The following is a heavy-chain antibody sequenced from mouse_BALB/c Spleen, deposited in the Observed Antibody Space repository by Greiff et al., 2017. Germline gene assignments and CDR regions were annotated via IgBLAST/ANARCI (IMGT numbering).Heavy chain of an antibody. V-gene: IGHV2-2*02. CDR2: IWSGGST. CDR3: ARIYYDYVGFAY. J-gene: IGHJ3*01. CDR1: GFSLTSYG. D-gene: IGHD2-4*01. Sequence: QVHVKQSGPGLVQPSQSLSITCTVSGFSLTSYGVHWVRQSPGKGLEWLGVIWSGGSTDYNAAFISRLSISKDNSKSQVFFKMNSLQANDTAIYYCARIYYDYVGFAYWGQGTLVTVSA.